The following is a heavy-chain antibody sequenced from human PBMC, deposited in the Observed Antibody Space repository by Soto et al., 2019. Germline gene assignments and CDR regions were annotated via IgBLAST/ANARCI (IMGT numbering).Heavy chain of an antibody. CDR2: MNPNSGNT. CDR1: GYTLTSYD. D-gene: IGHD1-1*01. V-gene: IGHV1-8*01. Sequence: ASVKISCKGSGYTLTSYDMNGVRQAKEQGLEWMGWMNPNSGNTGCAQKFQGRVTMTRNTSISTAYMELSSLRSEDTAVYYCAEGGAGTTLNYGMDVWGQGTTVTVSS. CDR3: AEGGAGTTLNYGMDV. J-gene: IGHJ6*02.